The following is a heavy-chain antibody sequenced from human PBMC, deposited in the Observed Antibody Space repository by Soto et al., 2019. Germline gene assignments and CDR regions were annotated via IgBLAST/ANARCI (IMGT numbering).Heavy chain of an antibody. CDR1: GYSFTSYW. CDR2: IDPSDSYT. Sequence: GESLKISCKGSGYSFTSYWISWVRQMPGKGLEWMGRIDPSDSYTNYSPSFQGHVTISADKSISTAYLQWSSLKASDTAMYYCARYDYYGSGRHQTEYGMDVWGQGTTVTVSS. V-gene: IGHV5-10-1*01. CDR3: ARYDYYGSGRHQTEYGMDV. D-gene: IGHD3-10*01. J-gene: IGHJ6*02.